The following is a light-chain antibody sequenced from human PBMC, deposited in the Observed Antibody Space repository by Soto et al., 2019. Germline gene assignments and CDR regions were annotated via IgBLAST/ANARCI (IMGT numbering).Light chain of an antibody. CDR3: QQYNNWPPLT. V-gene: IGKV3-15*01. CDR1: QSVSSN. Sequence: IVMTQSPATLSVSPGERATLSCRASQSVSSNLAWYQQKPGQAPRLLICGASTRATGIPARFSGSGSGTEFTLTISSLQSEDFAVYYCQQYNNWPPLTFGGGTKVDIK. J-gene: IGKJ4*01. CDR2: GAS.